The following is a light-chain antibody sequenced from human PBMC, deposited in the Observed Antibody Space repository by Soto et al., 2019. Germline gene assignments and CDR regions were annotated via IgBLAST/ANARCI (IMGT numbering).Light chain of an antibody. CDR1: QGIRID. Sequence: DIQMTQSPASLSASLGDRVPITCRASQGIRIDLGWYQQKPGKAPKRLIYAASSMQSGVPSRFIGNGSGTEFTLTISSLQPEDFATYYCLQHNSYPQTFGQGTKVDIK. J-gene: IGKJ1*01. V-gene: IGKV1-17*01. CDR2: AAS. CDR3: LQHNSYPQT.